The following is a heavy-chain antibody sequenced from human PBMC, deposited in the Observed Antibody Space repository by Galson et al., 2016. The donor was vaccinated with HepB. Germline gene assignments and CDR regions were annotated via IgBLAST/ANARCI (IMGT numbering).Heavy chain of an antibody. V-gene: IGHV3-30*04. CDR2: ISYDGLSK. CDR3: ARERLPGADGSGSYLFDF. CDR1: GFTLTRHP. J-gene: IGHJ4*02. Sequence: SLRLSCAASGFTLTRHPMHWVRLAPGKGLEFVAVISYDGLSKYYADSVKGRFTISRDTSKNTLYLQMNSLRGGDTAVYYCARERLPGADGSGSYLFDFWGQGTLATVSS. D-gene: IGHD3-10*01.